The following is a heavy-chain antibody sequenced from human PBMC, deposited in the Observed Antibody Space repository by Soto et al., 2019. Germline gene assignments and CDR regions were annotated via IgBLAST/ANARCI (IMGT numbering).Heavy chain of an antibody. CDR1: GFTVSSHY. CDR2: IYSGGNT. Sequence: EVQLVESGGGLIQPGGSLRLSCAASGFTVSSHYMSWVRQAPGKGLEWVSVIYSGGNTYYADSVKGRFTISRDNSKNTRYVPINRPRAQGTALYYFSTSNPLVGRPTYYHHFRMDVWGQGTTVTVSS. D-gene: IGHD2-21*01. CDR3: STSNPLVGRPTYYHHFRMDV. V-gene: IGHV3-53*01. J-gene: IGHJ6*02.